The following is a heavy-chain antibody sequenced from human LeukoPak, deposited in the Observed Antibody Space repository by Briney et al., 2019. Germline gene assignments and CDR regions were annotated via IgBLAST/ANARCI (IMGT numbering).Heavy chain of an antibody. CDR3: TREADYYDSSGYPRGY. V-gene: IGHV3-73*01. Sequence: GGSLRLSCAASGFTFSGSAMHWVRQASGKGLEWVGRIRSKANSYATAYAASVKGRFTISRDDSKNTAYLQMNSLKTEDTAVYYCTREADYYDSSGYPRGYWGQGTLVTVSS. J-gene: IGHJ4*02. CDR1: GFTFSGSA. D-gene: IGHD3-22*01. CDR2: IRSKANSYAT.